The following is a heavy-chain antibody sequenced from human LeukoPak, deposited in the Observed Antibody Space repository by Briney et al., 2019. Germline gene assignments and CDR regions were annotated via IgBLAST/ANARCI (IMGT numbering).Heavy chain of an antibody. V-gene: IGHV4-4*07. CDR1: GGSITNYY. CDR3: AREVSRDAGERYFDL. J-gene: IGHJ2*01. CDR2: FQTSDNT. D-gene: IGHD1-1*01. Sequence: PSETLSLTCTVSGGSITNYYWSWIRQPAGKGLEWIGRFQTSDNTNYNPSLKSRVTMSVDTSKNQFSLTLTSVTAADTAVYYCAREVSRDAGERYFDLWGRRTPVTASS.